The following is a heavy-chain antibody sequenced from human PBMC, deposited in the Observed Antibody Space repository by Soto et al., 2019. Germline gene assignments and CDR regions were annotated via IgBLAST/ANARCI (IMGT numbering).Heavy chain of an antibody. CDR2: INHSGST. CDR3: ARGPEYNGSGSYLLYYFDY. CDR1: GGSFSGYY. D-gene: IGHD3-10*01. J-gene: IGHJ4*02. Sequence: SETLSLTCAVYGGSFSGYYWSWIRQPPGKGLEWIGEINHSGSTNYNPSLKSRVTISVDTSKNQFSLKLSSVTAADTAVYYCARGPEYNGSGSYLLYYFDYWGQGTLVTVSS. V-gene: IGHV4-34*01.